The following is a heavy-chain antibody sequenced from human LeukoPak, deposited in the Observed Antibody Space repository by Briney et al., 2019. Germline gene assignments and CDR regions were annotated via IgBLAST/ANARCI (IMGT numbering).Heavy chain of an antibody. J-gene: IGHJ4*02. D-gene: IGHD2-21*02. CDR2: FYHNVNT. V-gene: IGHV4-38-2*02. Sequence: SETLSLTCTVSGYSISSGYYWGWIRQPPGKGLEWIGSFYHNVNTYYNPSLKSRVTISVDTSKNQFSLRLTSVTAADTAVYYCARGAYCGGDCYSYFDYWGQGTLVTVSS. CDR1: GYSISSGYY. CDR3: ARGAYCGGDCYSYFDY.